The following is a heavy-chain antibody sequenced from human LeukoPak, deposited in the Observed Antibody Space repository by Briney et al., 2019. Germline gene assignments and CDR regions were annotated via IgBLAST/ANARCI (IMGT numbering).Heavy chain of an antibody. Sequence: GGSLRLSCAASGFTFSSYALNWVRQAPGKGLEWVSAISGSGDMAYYADSVKGRFTISRANSNRTVSLQMNSLRSEVSTVYYCAKNYIPGIPGACTGHPWGQGALVTGSS. CDR1: GFTFSSYA. V-gene: IGHV3-23*01. D-gene: IGHD6-19*01. CDR2: ISGSGDMA. CDR3: AKNYIPGIPGACTGHP. J-gene: IGHJ5*02.